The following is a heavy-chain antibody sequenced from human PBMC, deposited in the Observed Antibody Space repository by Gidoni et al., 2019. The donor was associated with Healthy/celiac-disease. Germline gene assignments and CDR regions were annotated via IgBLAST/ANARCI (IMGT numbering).Heavy chain of an antibody. Sequence: EVQLLESGGGLGQPGGSLRLSCAASGCTFSSYAMSWVRQAPGKGLEWVSAISGSGGSTYYADSVKGRFTISRDNSKNTLYLQMNSLRAEDTAVYYCAKDPGIGFSILTGYPPRKPDVWGQGTTVTVSS. V-gene: IGHV3-23*01. D-gene: IGHD3-9*01. CDR2: ISGSGGST. CDR3: AKDPGIGFSILTGYPPRKPDV. CDR1: GCTFSSYA. J-gene: IGHJ6*02.